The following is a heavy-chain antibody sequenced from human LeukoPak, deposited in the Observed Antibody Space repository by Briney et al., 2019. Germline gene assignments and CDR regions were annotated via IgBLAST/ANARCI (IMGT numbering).Heavy chain of an antibody. J-gene: IGHJ5*02. D-gene: IGHD3-22*01. Sequence: SETLSLTCAAYGGSFSGYYWSWIRQPPGKGLEWIGEINHSGSTNYNPSLKSRVTISVDTSKNQFSLKLSSVTAADTAVYYCARAPGREGGYLSWFDPWGQGTLVTVSS. CDR3: ARAPGREGGYLSWFDP. V-gene: IGHV4-34*01. CDR1: GGSFSGYY. CDR2: INHSGST.